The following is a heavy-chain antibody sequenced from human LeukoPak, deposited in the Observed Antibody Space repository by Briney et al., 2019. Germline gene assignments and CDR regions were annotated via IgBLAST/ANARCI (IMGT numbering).Heavy chain of an antibody. CDR1: GYTFTSYD. V-gene: IGHV1-8*03. J-gene: IGHJ6*03. CDR3: ARGPGIPDYYYYYMDV. D-gene: IGHD1-14*01. CDR2: MNPNSGNT. Sequence: ASVKVSCKASGYTFTSYDINWVRQTTAQGLEWMGWMNPNSGNTGYAQKFQGRVTITRNTSISTAYMELRSVRSEDTAVYYCARGPGIPDYYYYYMDVWGKGTTVTVSS.